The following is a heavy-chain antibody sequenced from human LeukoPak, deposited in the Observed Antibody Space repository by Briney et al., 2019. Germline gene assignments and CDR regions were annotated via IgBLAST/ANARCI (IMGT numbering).Heavy chain of an antibody. CDR3: ARSTDKGVKWFGELGYYYYYMDV. CDR1: GYTFTSYG. V-gene: IGHV1-18*01. J-gene: IGHJ6*03. CDR2: ISAYNGNT. D-gene: IGHD3-10*01. Sequence: ASVKVSCKASGYTFTSYGISWVRQAPGQGLEWMGWISAYNGNTNYAQKLQGRVTMTTDTSTSTAYMELRSLRSDDTAVYYCARSTDKGVKWFGELGYYYYYMDVWGKGTTVTVSS.